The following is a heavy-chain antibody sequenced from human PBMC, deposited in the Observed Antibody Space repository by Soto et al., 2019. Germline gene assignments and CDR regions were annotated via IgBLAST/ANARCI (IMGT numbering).Heavy chain of an antibody. CDR3: ARVPHVVVVTARYYYYHMDV. CDR2: VYPGDSDT. J-gene: IGHJ6*02. CDR1: GYSFTSYF. Sequence: GESLNISCKASGYSFTSYFIGWVRQKPGKGLEWMGIVYPGDSDTRYSPSFQGQVTISADKSISSAYLQWSSLKASDTAMYYCARVPHVVVVTARYYYYHMDVWGQGTTVTVSS. D-gene: IGHD2-21*02. V-gene: IGHV5-51*01.